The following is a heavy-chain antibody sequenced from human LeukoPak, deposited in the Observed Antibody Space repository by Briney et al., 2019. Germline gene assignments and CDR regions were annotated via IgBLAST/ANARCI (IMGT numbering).Heavy chain of an antibody. Sequence: PGGSLRLSCAASAFTFSDHYMDWVRQAPGQGLEWVGRIRNKPNSYTTEYAASVKGRFSISRDDSKNSLYLQMNSLKTEDTAVYYCARATYSGTSGYDYWGQGTLVTVSS. D-gene: IGHD1-26*01. CDR3: ARATYSGTSGYDY. V-gene: IGHV3-72*01. CDR1: AFTFSDHY. J-gene: IGHJ4*02. CDR2: IRNKPNSYTT.